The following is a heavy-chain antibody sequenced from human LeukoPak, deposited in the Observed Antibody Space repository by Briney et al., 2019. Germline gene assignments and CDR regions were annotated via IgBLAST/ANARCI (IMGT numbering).Heavy chain of an antibody. CDR3: ARSLKKLRYFDWLLLGY. CDR2: INPNSGGT. V-gene: IGHV1-2*02. D-gene: IGHD3-9*01. Sequence: ASVKVSCKASGYTFTGYYMHWVRQAPGQGLEWMGWINPNSGGTNYAQKFQGRVTMTRDTSISTAYMELSRLRSEDTAVYYCARSLKKLRYFDWLLLGYWGQGTLVTVSS. J-gene: IGHJ4*02. CDR1: GYTFTGYY.